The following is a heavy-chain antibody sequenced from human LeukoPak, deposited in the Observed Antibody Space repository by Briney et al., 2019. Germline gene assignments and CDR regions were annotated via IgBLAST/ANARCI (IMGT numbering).Heavy chain of an antibody. J-gene: IGHJ4*02. D-gene: IGHD2-21*01. CDR3: ARPGCGPIR. CDR2: INHSGST. CDR1: GGSFSGCY. V-gene: IGHV4-34*01. Sequence: PPQTPSLTPAVHGGSFSGCYWSWLRQPPGKRLEWIGEINHSGSTNYNPSLESRVTISVDTSKNQFSLKLPSVTAADTAIYYCARPGCGPIRWGQGSLVTVSS.